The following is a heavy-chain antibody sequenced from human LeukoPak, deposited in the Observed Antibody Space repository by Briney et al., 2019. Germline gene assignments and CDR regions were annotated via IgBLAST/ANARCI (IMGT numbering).Heavy chain of an antibody. D-gene: IGHD2-2*01. CDR1: GFTFSDYY. J-gene: IGHJ4*02. Sequence: PGGSLRLSCAASGFTFSDYYMSWIRQAPGKGLEWVSYISSSGSTIYYADSVKGRFTISRDNAKNSLYLQMNSLRAEDTAVYYCARGRRVVVVPAAIDCWGQGTLVTVSS. CDR3: ARGRRVVVVPAAIDC. CDR2: ISSSGSTI. V-gene: IGHV3-11*01.